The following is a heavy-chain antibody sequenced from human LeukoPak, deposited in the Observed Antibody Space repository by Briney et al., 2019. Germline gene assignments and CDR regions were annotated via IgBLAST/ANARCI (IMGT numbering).Heavy chain of an antibody. CDR1: SFTFSSYA. V-gene: IGHV3-30*04. Sequence: GKSLRLSCAASSFTFSSYAMHWVRQAPGKGLEWVAVISYDGSDKFYADSVKGRFTISRDNSKNTLYLQMSSLGAEDTAVYSCARGGIAAAVTYRYYFDYWGQGTLVTVPS. D-gene: IGHD6-13*01. CDR3: ARGGIAAAVTYRYYFDY. J-gene: IGHJ4*02. CDR2: ISYDGSDK.